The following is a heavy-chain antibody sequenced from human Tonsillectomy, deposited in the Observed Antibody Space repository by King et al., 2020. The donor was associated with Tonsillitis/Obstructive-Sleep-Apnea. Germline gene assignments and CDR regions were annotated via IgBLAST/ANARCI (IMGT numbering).Heavy chain of an antibody. CDR3: AKGMDCSGGSCYLELYYMDV. D-gene: IGHD2-15*01. CDR1: GFTFSSYA. J-gene: IGHJ6*03. CDR2: ISGSGGST. V-gene: IGHV3-23*04. Sequence: VQLVESGGGLVQPGGSLRLSCAASGFTFSSYAMSWVRQAPGKGLEWVSAISGSGGSTYYADSVKGRFTISRDNSKNTLYLQMNSLRAEDTAVYYCAKGMDCSGGSCYLELYYMDVWGKGTTVTVSS.